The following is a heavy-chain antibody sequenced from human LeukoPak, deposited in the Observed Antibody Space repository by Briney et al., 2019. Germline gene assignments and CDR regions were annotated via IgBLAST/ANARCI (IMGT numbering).Heavy chain of an antibody. CDR3: AREGRSIVDPLDY. CDR1: GGSISSGSYY. Sequence: SQTLSLTCTVSGGSISSGSYYWSWIRQPAGKGLEWIGRIYTSGSTNYNPSLKSRVTISVDTSKNQFSLKLSSVTAADTAVYYCAREGRSIVDPLDYWGQGTLVTVSS. J-gene: IGHJ4*02. V-gene: IGHV4-61*02. D-gene: IGHD5-12*01. CDR2: IYTSGST.